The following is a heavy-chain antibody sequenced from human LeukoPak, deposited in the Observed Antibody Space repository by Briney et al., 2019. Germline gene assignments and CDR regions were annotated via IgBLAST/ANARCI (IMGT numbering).Heavy chain of an antibody. D-gene: IGHD2/OR15-2a*01. Sequence: GGSLRLSCAGSGFTISSYWMSWVRQAPGKGLERVANIRQDGSEKYYVDSVKGGLTISRDNAKNSLYLQMNSLRAEDTGIYYCARAGYYGDDAFDLWGQGTMVTVSS. CDR1: GFTISSYW. V-gene: IGHV3-7*01. CDR2: IRQDGSEK. CDR3: ARAGYYGDDAFDL. J-gene: IGHJ3*01.